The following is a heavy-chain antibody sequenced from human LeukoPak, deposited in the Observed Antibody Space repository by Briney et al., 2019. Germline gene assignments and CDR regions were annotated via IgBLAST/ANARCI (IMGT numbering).Heavy chain of an antibody. CDR1: GGSISSGGYY. D-gene: IGHD3-10*01. Sequence: SQTLSLTCTVSGGSISSGGYYWSWIRQPPGKGLEWIGYIYHSGSTYYNPSLKSRVTISVDRSKNQFSLKLTSMTAADTAVYYCARGHGSGDLDYWGQGTLVTVSS. CDR3: ARGHGSGDLDY. V-gene: IGHV4-30-2*01. CDR2: IYHSGST. J-gene: IGHJ4*02.